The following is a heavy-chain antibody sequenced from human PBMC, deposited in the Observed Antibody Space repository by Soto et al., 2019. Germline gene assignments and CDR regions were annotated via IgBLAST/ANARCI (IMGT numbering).Heavy chain of an antibody. D-gene: IGHD2-15*01. J-gene: IGHJ4*02. V-gene: IGHV4-34*01. CDR1: GGSFSGYY. CDR3: ARSPLPRYCSGGSCRDY. Sequence: VQLQQWGAGLLKPSETLSLTCAVYGGSFSGYYWSWIRQPPGKGLEWIGEINHSGSTNYNPSLKSRVTISVDTSKNQFSLKLSSVTAADTAVYYCARSPLPRYCSGGSCRDYWGQGTLVTVSS. CDR2: INHSGST.